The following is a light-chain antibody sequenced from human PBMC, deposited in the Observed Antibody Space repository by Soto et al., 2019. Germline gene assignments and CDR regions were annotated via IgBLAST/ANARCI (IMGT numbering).Light chain of an antibody. Sequence: QAASVSGSPGQSITISCTGTSSDVGDYNYVSWYQQHPGKAPKLMIYDVTNRPSGVSDRFSGSKSGNTASLTISGLQAEDEADYYCSSYTSSNTRVVFGGGTKLTVL. V-gene: IGLV2-14*01. CDR1: SSDVGDYNY. CDR2: DVT. J-gene: IGLJ2*01. CDR3: SSYTSSNTRVV.